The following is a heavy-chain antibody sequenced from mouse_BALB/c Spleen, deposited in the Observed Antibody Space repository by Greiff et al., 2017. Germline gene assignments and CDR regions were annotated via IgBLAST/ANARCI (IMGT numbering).Heavy chain of an antibody. CDR3: ARNLGRDYYAMDY. D-gene: IGHD4-1*01. V-gene: IGHV1S137*01. CDR2: ISTYYGDA. J-gene: IGHJ4*01. CDR1: GYTFTDYA. Sequence: VQRVESGAELVRPGVSVKISCKGSGYTFTDYAMHWVKQSHAKSLEWIGVISTYYGDASYNQKFKGKATMTVDKSSSTAYMELARLTSEDSAIYYCARNLGRDYYAMDYWGQGTSVTVSS.